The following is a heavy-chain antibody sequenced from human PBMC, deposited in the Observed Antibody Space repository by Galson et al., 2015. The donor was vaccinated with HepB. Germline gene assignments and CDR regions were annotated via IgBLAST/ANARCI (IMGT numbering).Heavy chain of an antibody. V-gene: IGHV3-23*01. CDR3: AKHPAQYGDYTHFDS. Sequence: SLRLSCAASGFTFSSFAMRWVRQPPGKGLEWVSSISGDAFGAYYADSVKGRFTISRDNSKDNLYLKIISLRAEDTAVYYCAKHPAQYGDYTHFDSWGHGTLVTVS. CDR2: ISGDAFGA. CDR1: GFTFSSFA. D-gene: IGHD4-17*01. J-gene: IGHJ4*01.